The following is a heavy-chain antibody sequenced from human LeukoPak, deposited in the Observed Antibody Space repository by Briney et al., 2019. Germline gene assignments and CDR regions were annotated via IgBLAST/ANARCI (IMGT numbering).Heavy chain of an antibody. V-gene: IGHV1-69*04. Sequence: ASVNVSCTASGGTLSSYAISWVRPAPGQVLAWMGRTIPILSIANYAQKFQGRVTITADKSTSTAYMERSSLRSEDTAGYYCARGPMDYYYGMDVWGQETTVTVSS. D-gene: IGHD3-10*01. J-gene: IGHJ6*02. CDR2: TIPILSIA. CDR3: ARGPMDYYYGMDV. CDR1: GGTLSSYA.